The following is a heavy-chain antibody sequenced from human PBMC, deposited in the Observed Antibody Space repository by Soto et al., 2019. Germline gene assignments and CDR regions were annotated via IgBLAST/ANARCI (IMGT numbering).Heavy chain of an antibody. Sequence: QLQLQESGPGLVKPSETLSLTCTVPDDSMSRSNFYWGWIRQPPGKGLEWIGSLHYGGSTYSNPSLKSRVTISADTSKNQLSLKLRSVTATDTAVYYCSRRDGAGAGTEHWGQGAMVIVSS. CDR1: DDSMSRSNFY. J-gene: IGHJ1*01. V-gene: IGHV4-39*01. CDR2: LHYGGST. D-gene: IGHD6-19*01. CDR3: SRRDGAGAGTEH.